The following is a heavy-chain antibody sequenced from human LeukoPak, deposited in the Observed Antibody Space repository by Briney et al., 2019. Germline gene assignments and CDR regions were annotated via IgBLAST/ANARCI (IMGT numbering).Heavy chain of an antibody. D-gene: IGHD3-3*01. V-gene: IGHV4-34*01. J-gene: IGHJ3*02. CDR3: ARGSVYYDFWSGYWSTDI. CDR1: GGSFSGYY. CDR2: INHSGST. Sequence: SETLSLTCAVYGGSFSGYYWSWIRQPPGKGLEWIGEINHSGSTNYNPSLKSRVTISVDTSKNQLSLKMSSVTAADTAVYYCARGSVYYDFWSGYWSTDIWGQGTMVTVSS.